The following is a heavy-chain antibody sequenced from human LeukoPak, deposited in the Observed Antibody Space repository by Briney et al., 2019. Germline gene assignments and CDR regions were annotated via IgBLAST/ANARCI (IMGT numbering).Heavy chain of an antibody. D-gene: IGHD5-24*01. V-gene: IGHV1-18*01. CDR3: AREGRRYSYQDYLY. J-gene: IGHJ4*02. CDR1: GYTFTSYG. Sequence: EASVKVSCKASGYTFTSYGISWVRQAPGQGLEWMGWISAYNGNTNYAQKLQGRVTMTTDTSTSTAYMELRSLRSDDTAVYYCAREGRRYSYQDYLYWRQGTLVTVSP. CDR2: ISAYNGNT.